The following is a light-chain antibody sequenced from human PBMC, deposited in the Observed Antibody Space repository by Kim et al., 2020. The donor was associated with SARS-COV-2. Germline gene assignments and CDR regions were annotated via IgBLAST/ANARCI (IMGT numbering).Light chain of an antibody. V-gene: IGKV3-20*01. CDR2: GAS. CDR3: QQYGSSPYT. Sequence: LSPGERATASGRASQSVSSSYLAWYQQKPGQAPRLLIYGASSRATGIPDRFSGSGSGTDFTLTISRLEPEDFAVYYCQQYGSSPYTFGQGTKLEI. J-gene: IGKJ2*01. CDR1: QSVSSSY.